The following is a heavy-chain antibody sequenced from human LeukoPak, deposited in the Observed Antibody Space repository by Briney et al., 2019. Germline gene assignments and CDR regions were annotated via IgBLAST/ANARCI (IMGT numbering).Heavy chain of an antibody. D-gene: IGHD3-22*01. CDR2: IYTSGST. CDR1: GGSSNNYY. CDR3: ARAPVVISWFDP. V-gene: IGHV4-4*07. Sequence: SETLSLTCTVSGGSSNNYYWSWIRQSAGKGLEWIGRIYTSGSTNYNPSLKSRVSMSVDTSKNQFSLRLRSVTAADTAVYYCARAPVVISWFDPWGQGTLVTVSS. J-gene: IGHJ5*02.